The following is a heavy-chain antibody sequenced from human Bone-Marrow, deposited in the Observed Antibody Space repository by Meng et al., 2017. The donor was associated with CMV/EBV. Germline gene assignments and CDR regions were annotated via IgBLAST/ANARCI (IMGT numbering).Heavy chain of an antibody. V-gene: IGHV3-74*01. CDR1: GFTFITYW. Sequence: GGSLRLSCAASGFTFITYWMHWFRQAPGKGRVWVSRISRDGSSTSYADSVKGRFTISRDNAKNTLYLQMNSLRAEDTAVYYCAREYRLNYDSCGFDFWGQGTLVTVSS. D-gene: IGHD3-22*01. J-gene: IGHJ4*02. CDR2: ISRDGSST. CDR3: AREYRLNYDSCGFDF.